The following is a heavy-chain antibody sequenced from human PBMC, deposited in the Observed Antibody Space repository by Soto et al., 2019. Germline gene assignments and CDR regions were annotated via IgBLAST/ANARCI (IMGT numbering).Heavy chain of an antibody. V-gene: IGHV3-33*01. D-gene: IGHD6-13*01. J-gene: IGHJ6*02. CDR2: IWYDGTNK. Sequence: QVQLVESGGGVVQPGRSLRLSCAASGFTFSSYGMHWVRQAPGKGLEWVAVIWYDGTNKYYADSVKGRFTISRDNSKNSXXVQMNSLIAEDTAVYYCARDRGAAAGTRYYYGMDVWGQGTTVTVSS. CDR1: GFTFSSYG. CDR3: ARDRGAAAGTRYYYGMDV.